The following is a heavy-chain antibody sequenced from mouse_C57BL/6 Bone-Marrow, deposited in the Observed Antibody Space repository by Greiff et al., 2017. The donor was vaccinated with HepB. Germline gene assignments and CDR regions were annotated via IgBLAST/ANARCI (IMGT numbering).Heavy chain of an antibody. V-gene: IGHV1-5*01. Sequence: VQLQQSGTVLARPGASVKMSCKTSGYTFTSYWMHWVKQRPGQGLEWIGAIYPGNSDTSYNQKFKGKAKLTAVTSASTAYMELSSLTNEDSAVYYCTRGIYCGYQAWFAYWGQGTLVTVSA. D-gene: IGHD2-2*01. J-gene: IGHJ3*01. CDR3: TRGIYCGYQAWFAY. CDR1: GYTFTSYW. CDR2: IYPGNSDT.